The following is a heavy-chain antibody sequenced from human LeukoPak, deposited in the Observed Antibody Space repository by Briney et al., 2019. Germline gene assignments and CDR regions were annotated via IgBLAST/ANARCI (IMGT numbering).Heavy chain of an antibody. CDR2: ISWDGGST. D-gene: IGHD3-3*01. J-gene: IGHJ4*02. CDR1: GFTFSSYA. Sequence: PGGSLRLSCAASGFTFSSYAMSWVRQAPGKGLEWVSLISWDGGSTYYGDSVKGRFTISRDNSKNSLYLQMNSLRTEDTALYYCAKPYDFWSGYLDYWGQGTLVIVSS. CDR3: AKPYDFWSGYLDY. V-gene: IGHV3-43*02.